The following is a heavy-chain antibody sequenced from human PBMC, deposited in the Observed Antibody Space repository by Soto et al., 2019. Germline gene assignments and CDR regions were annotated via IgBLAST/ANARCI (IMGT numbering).Heavy chain of an antibody. Sequence: QQQLQESGPGLVKPSETLSLSCTVSGGSISSSSYYWGWIRRPPGKGLEWIGSIYYSGSTDYSPSLKSRVTISVDTSKNQCSLKLSSVTAADTAVYYCARPRIAVADPYYYYGMDVWGQGTTVTVSS. CDR2: IYYSGST. J-gene: IGHJ6*02. V-gene: IGHV4-39*01. CDR3: ARPRIAVADPYYYYGMDV. D-gene: IGHD6-19*01. CDR1: GGSISSSSYY.